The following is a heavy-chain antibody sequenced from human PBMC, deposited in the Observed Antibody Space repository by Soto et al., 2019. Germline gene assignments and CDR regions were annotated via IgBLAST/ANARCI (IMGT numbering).Heavy chain of an antibody. D-gene: IGHD6-19*01. CDR3: ARGRAVAGKDVYYYYYGMDV. CDR1: GGTFSSYA. CDR2: IIPIFGTA. V-gene: IGHV1-69*01. J-gene: IGHJ6*02. Sequence: QVQLVQSGAEVKKPGSSVKVSCKASGGTFSSYAISWVRQAPGQGLEWMGGIIPIFGTADYAQKLQGRVTISADESTSTAYMELSSLRSEDTAVYYCARGRAVAGKDVYYYYYGMDVWGQGTTVTVSS.